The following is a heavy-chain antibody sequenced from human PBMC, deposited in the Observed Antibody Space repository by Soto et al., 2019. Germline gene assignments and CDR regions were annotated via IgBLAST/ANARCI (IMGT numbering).Heavy chain of an antibody. Sequence: EVQLVESGGGLVQPGGSLRLSCAASGFTFSSYSMNWVGQAPGKGLEWVSYISSSSSTIYYADSVKGRFTISRDNAKNSLYLQMNSLRDEDTAVYYCARDPPSSNYDSSGYYPEYFQHWGQGTLVTVSS. CDR2: ISSSSSTI. V-gene: IGHV3-48*02. CDR3: ARDPPSSNYDSSGYYPEYFQH. CDR1: GFTFSSYS. J-gene: IGHJ1*01. D-gene: IGHD3-22*01.